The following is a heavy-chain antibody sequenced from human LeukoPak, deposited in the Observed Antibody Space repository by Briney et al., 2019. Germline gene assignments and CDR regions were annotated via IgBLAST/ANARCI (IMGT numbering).Heavy chain of an antibody. CDR2: INHSGST. Sequence: SETLSLTCAVYGGSFSGYYWSWIRQPPGKGLEWIGEINHSGSTNYNPSLKSRVTISVDTSKNQFSLKLSSVTAADTAVYYCAVLSSHYYYYMDVWGKGTTVTVSS. CDR3: AVLSSHYYYYMDV. D-gene: IGHD2-2*01. J-gene: IGHJ6*03. CDR1: GGSFSGYY. V-gene: IGHV4-34*01.